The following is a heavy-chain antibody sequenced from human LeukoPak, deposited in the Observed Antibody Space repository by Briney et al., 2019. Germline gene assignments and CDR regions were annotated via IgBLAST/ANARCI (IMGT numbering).Heavy chain of an antibody. V-gene: IGHV1-18*04. Sequence: ASVKVSCKASGYTFTNYGISWVRQAPGQGLEWMGWISVYNGNTNYAQKLQGRVTMTTDTSTSTARMELRSLRSDDTAVYYCARGGDCTTTSCYSLYDYYGMDVWGKGTTVTVSS. CDR2: ISVYNGNT. CDR3: ARGGDCTTTSCYSLYDYYGMDV. CDR1: GYTFTNYG. J-gene: IGHJ6*04. D-gene: IGHD2-2*01.